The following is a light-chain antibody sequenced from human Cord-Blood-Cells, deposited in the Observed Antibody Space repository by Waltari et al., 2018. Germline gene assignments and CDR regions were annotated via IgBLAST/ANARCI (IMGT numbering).Light chain of an antibody. V-gene: IGLV1-44*01. J-gene: IGLJ3*02. CDR3: AAWDDSRNGPV. Sequence: QSVLTQPPSASGTPGQRVTISCSGSSPNIGSNTVNWYQQLPGTDPKLLLYIYNQRPPGVPDRFSGSKSGTSASRAIIGLQSEDEAGYYCAAWDDSRNGPVFGGGTKLTVL. CDR1: SPNIGSNT. CDR2: IYN.